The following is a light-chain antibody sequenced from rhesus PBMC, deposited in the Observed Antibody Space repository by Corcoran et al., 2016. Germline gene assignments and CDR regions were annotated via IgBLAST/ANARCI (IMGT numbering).Light chain of an antibody. CDR3: QETSNLSPT. Sequence: EIVMTQSPSTLSLSPGETATISCRTSQSVSSKLAWYQQKPGQAPRLLISGASSRAPGSPDRFSGSGSGTYFTLTISSLEPEDFAVYYCQETSNLSPTFGQGTKVEIK. J-gene: IGKJ1*01. CDR1: QSVSSK. CDR2: GAS. V-gene: IGKV3-31*02.